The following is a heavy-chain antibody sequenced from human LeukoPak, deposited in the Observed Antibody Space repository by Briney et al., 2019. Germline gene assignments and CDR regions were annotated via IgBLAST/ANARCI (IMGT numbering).Heavy chain of an antibody. V-gene: IGHV3-30*04. Sequence: PGRSLRLSCAASGFTFSSYAMHWVRQAPGKGLEWVAVISYDGSNKYYADSVKGRFTISRDNSKNTLYLQMNSLRAEDTAVYYCARGREVVVAATHPAFDPWGQGTLVTVSS. D-gene: IGHD2-15*01. CDR1: GFTFSSYA. CDR3: ARGREVVVAATHPAFDP. J-gene: IGHJ5*02. CDR2: ISYDGSNK.